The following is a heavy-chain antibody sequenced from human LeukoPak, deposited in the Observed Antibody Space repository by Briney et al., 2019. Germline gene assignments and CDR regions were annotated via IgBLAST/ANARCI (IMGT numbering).Heavy chain of an antibody. CDR3: ARDGIIAGGLVPDDYYYYYYMDV. D-gene: IGHD1-26*01. Sequence: ASVKVSCKASGYTFTSYGISWVRQAPGQGLEWMGWISAYNGNTNYAQKLQGRDTMTTDTSTSTAYMELRSLRSDDTAVYYCARDGIIAGGLVPDDYYYYYYMDVWGKGTTVTVSS. CDR2: ISAYNGNT. CDR1: GYTFTSYG. J-gene: IGHJ6*03. V-gene: IGHV1-18*01.